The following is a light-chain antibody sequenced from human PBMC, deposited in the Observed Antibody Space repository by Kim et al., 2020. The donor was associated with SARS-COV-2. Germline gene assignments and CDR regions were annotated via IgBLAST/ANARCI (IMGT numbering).Light chain of an antibody. V-gene: IGKV3-11*01. Sequence: LSPGERATLSCRASQSVSTYLAWYQQKPGQAPRLLIYDASNRAAGIPARFSGSGSGTDFTLTIDRLEPEDFAIYYCQQRNNWLITFGQGTRLEIK. CDR1: QSVSTY. CDR3: QQRNNWLIT. J-gene: IGKJ5*01. CDR2: DAS.